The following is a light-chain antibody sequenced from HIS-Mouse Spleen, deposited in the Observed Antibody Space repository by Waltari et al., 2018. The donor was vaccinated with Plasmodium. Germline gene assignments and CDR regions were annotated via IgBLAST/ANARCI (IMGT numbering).Light chain of an antibody. CDR3: QQSYSTWT. CDR1: QSISNY. J-gene: IGKJ1*01. V-gene: IGKV1-39*01. Sequence: DIQMTQSPSSLSASVVYIVTITCRASQSISNYLNLYQQKPGKAPKFLIYAASTLQSGVPSRFSGSGSGTDFTLTISSMQPEDFATYYCQQSYSTWTFGQGTKVEIK. CDR2: AAS.